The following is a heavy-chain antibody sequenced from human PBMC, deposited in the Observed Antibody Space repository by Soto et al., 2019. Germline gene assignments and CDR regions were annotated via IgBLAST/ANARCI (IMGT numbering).Heavy chain of an antibody. D-gene: IGHD3-10*01. J-gene: IGHJ4*02. CDR2: LSYDGSIE. Sequence: QVQLVAYGGGVVQPGRSLRLSCAASGFTFSNYGMHWVRQAPGKGRAWVAVLSYDGSIEYYSESVKGRFTMSRENSEITVYLQMNSLRTEDTAVYFCGRDWVWFGAHPIDNWGQGTLVTVSS. CDR3: GRDWVWFGAHPIDN. V-gene: IGHV3-30*03. CDR1: GFTFSNYG.